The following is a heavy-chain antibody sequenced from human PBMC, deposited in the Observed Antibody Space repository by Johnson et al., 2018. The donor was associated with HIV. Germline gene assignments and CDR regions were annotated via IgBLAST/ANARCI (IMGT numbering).Heavy chain of an antibody. D-gene: IGHD5-12*01. CDR3: AKDFGYPRPRDAFDI. J-gene: IGHJ3*02. V-gene: IGHV3-33*06. CDR1: GFTFSSYG. CDR2: IWYDGSNK. Sequence: QVHLVESGGGVVQPGRSLRLSCAASGFTFSSYGMHWVRQAPGKGLEWVAVIWYDGSNKYYADSVKGRFTISRDNSKNTLYLQMNSLRAEDTAVYYCAKDFGYPRPRDAFDIWGQGTMVTVSS.